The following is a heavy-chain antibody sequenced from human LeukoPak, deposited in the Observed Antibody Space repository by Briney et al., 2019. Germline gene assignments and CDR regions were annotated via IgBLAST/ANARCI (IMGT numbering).Heavy chain of an antibody. CDR3: ARDRRMYSSSWTDAFDI. CDR1: GGSISSYY. V-gene: IGHV4-4*07. CDR2: IYTSGST. Sequence: SETLSLTCTVSGGSISSYYWSWIRQPAGKGLEWIGRIYTSGSTNYNPSLKSRVTMSVDTSKNQFSLKLSSVTAADTAVYYCARDRRMYSSSWTDAFDIWGQGTMVTVSS. J-gene: IGHJ3*02. D-gene: IGHD6-13*01.